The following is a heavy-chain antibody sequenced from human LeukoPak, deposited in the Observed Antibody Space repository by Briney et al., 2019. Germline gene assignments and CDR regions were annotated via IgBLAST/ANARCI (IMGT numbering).Heavy chain of an antibody. V-gene: IGHV1-8*01. CDR1: GYIFTSYD. D-gene: IGHD2-2*01. CDR2: LRPASGSS. CDR3: ARGPPESTTSDY. J-gene: IGHJ4*02. Sequence: GASLKVSCKASGYIFTSYDISGVRQAAGQGLEWIGWLRPASGSSGYAQKFQGRVTMTRSTSTRTAYMELSSLTSEDTAVYYCARGPPESTTSDYWGQGTLVTVSS.